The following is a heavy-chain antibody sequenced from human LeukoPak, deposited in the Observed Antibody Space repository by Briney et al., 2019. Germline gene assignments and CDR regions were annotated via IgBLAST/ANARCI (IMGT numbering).Heavy chain of an antibody. CDR1: GGTFSSYA. V-gene: IGHV1-69*13. D-gene: IGHD3-9*01. Sequence: GASVKVSCKASGGTFSSYAISWVRQAPGQGLEWMGGIIPIFGTANYAQKFQGRVTITADESTSTAYMELSSLRSEDTAVYYCAMYYDILTGYYDAFDIWGQGTMVTVSS. CDR2: IIPIFGTA. J-gene: IGHJ3*02. CDR3: AMYYDILTGYYDAFDI.